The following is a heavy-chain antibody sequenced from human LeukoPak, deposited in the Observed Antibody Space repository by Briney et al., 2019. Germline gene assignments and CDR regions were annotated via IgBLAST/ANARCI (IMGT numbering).Heavy chain of an antibody. J-gene: IGHJ4*02. Sequence: ASVKASCKASGYTFTSYGISWVRQAPGQGLEWMGWISAYNGNTNYAQKLQGRVTMTTDTSTSTAYMELRSLRSDDTAVYYCARDYGYDYVWGSYSHFDYWGQGTLVTVSS. CDR3: ARDYGYDYVWGSYSHFDY. D-gene: IGHD3-16*01. CDR2: ISAYNGNT. CDR1: GYTFTSYG. V-gene: IGHV1-18*01.